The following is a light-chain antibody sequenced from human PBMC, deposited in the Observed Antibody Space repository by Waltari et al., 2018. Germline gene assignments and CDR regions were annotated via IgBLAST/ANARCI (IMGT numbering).Light chain of an antibody. CDR2: EVS. CDR3: SSYAGSNGMV. Sequence: QSALTQPPSASGSPGQSVTISCTGTNSDIGAYNYVSWYQQYPGKAPRGVIYEVSQRPPGVPGRFSGSKSGNTASLTVSGRQAEDEAEYHCSSYAGSNGMVFGGGTKVTVL. V-gene: IGLV2-8*01. CDR1: NSDIGAYNY. J-gene: IGLJ3*02.